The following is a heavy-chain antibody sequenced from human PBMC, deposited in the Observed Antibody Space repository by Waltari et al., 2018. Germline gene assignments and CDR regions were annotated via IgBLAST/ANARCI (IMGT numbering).Heavy chain of an antibody. CDR2: INSEGGGI. V-gene: IGHV3-74*01. CDR1: GFSFSSSW. Sequence: EVQLVESGGSLVQPGGSLSLSCATSGFSFSSSWMHWVRHSPGKGLVWVSRINSEGGGIGYADSVRGRFTVSRDNARNTLYLQMNSLRDEDTAVYYCAKLTPPEDYWGQGTMVIVSS. J-gene: IGHJ3*01. D-gene: IGHD7-27*01. CDR3: AKLTPPEDY.